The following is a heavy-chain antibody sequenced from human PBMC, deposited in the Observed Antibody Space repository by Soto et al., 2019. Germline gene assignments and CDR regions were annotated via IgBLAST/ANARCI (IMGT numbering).Heavy chain of an antibody. V-gene: IGHV1-18*01. J-gene: IGHJ6*02. CDR1: GYTFSNYG. Sequence: ASVKVSCKASGYTFSNYGISWVRPGPGQGLEWMGWISGYNGNTHYEEKVQDRIKMTTDTSTSTTYLELRSLRSDDTAVYFCARDPGFGFGYSYAFAMDVWG. CDR3: ARDPGFGFGYSYAFAMDV. D-gene: IGHD5-18*01. CDR2: ISGYNGNT.